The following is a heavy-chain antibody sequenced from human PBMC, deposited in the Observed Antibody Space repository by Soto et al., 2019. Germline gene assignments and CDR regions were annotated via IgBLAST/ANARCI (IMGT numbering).Heavy chain of an antibody. J-gene: IGHJ6*02. D-gene: IGHD2-2*01. CDR2: IIPVFGTT. V-gene: IGHV1-69*01. CDR1: GGTFSNYT. Sequence: QVQLVQSGAEVKKPGSSVKVFCKASGGTFSNYTISWVRQAPGQGLEWMGGIIPVFGTTDYEQKFQGRVTITADGSTSTAYMKLSSLRSADTAVYYCARSSPYRVVLKPTGNQDYYGRDVWGQGTTVTVSS. CDR3: ARSSPYRVVLKPTGNQDYYGRDV.